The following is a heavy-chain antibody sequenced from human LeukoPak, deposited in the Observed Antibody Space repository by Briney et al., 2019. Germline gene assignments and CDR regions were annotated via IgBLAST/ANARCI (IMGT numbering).Heavy chain of an antibody. CDR3: ARDRGITGFFDS. CDR2: IYYSGST. V-gene: IGHV4-59*12. Sequence: SETLSLTCTVSGGSISSYYWSWIRQPPGKGLEWIGYIYYSGSTSYNPSLNSRVTISVDTSKNQFSLNLTSVTAADTAVYYCARDRGITGFFDSWGQGTLVTVSS. D-gene: IGHD3-16*01. CDR1: GGSISSYY. J-gene: IGHJ4*02.